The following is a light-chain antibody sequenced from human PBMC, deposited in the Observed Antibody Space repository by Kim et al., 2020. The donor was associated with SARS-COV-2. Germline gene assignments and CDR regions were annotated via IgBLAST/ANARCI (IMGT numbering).Light chain of an antibody. Sequence: PGQRVTISCSGSSSNIGSNTVNWYQQLPGTAPKLLIYSNNQRPSGVPDRFSGSKSGTSASLAISVLQSEDEADYYCAAWDDSLNVLFGGGTQLTVL. CDR2: SNN. J-gene: IGLJ3*02. V-gene: IGLV1-44*01. CDR3: AAWDDSLNVL. CDR1: SSNIGSNT.